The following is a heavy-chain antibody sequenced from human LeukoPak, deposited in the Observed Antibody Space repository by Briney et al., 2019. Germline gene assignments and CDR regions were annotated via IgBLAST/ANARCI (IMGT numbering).Heavy chain of an antibody. Sequence: SETLSLTCGVSGCSVSSTNWWTWIRQPPGKRLEWIGEVHLDGRTNFNPSLKSRLTMSVDLSENHVSLKLTSVTAADTAVYYCAREGGFYRPLDHSGQGTLVTVSS. CDR2: VHLDGRT. CDR1: GCSVSSTNW. V-gene: IGHV4-4*02. CDR3: AREGGFYRPLDH. D-gene: IGHD6-25*01. J-gene: IGHJ4*02.